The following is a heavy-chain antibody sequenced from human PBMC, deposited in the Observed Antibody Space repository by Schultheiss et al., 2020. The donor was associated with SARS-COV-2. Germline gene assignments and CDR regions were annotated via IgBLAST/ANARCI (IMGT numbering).Heavy chain of an antibody. Sequence: ASVKVSCKASGYTFTSYYMHWVRQAPGQGLEWMGIINPSGGSTSYAQKFQGRVTITADESTSTAYMELNSLRDEDTAVYYCTTLMFEFDWVEDAFDIWGQGTMVTVSS. CDR1: GYTFTSYY. D-gene: IGHD3-9*01. CDR2: INPSGGST. V-gene: IGHV1-46*01. CDR3: TTLMFEFDWVEDAFDI. J-gene: IGHJ3*02.